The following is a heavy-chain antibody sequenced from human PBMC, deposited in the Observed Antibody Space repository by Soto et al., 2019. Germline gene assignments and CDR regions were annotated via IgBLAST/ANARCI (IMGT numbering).Heavy chain of an antibody. Sequence: EVLLSESGGCPVQPGGSLRLSCVDSTSNLKNYAMAWVRQAPGKGLEWVSALTDTGGSTYYAASVKGRFTISRDNSRNTLFLQMDRLRVDDTAVYYCAKIKGAITFLHFDTWGQGTLVTVSS. V-gene: IGHV3-23*01. CDR2: LTDTGGST. D-gene: IGHD3-16*01. CDR1: TSNLKNYA. CDR3: AKIKGAITFLHFDT. J-gene: IGHJ4*02.